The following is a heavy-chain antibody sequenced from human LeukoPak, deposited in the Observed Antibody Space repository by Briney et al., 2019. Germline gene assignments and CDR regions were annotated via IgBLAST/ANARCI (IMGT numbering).Heavy chain of an antibody. CDR1: GGTFSSYA. CDR2: IIPIFGTA. J-gene: IGHJ6*03. D-gene: IGHD2-2*01. CDR3: ATSDTHCSSTSCYPPRLPDNYYYYYYYMDV. Sequence: GASVKVSCKASGGTFSSYAISWVRQAPGQGLEWMGGIIPIFGTANYAQKFQGRVTITADESTSTAYMELSSLRSEDTAVYYCATSDTHCSSTSCYPPRLPDNYYYYYYYMDVWGKGTTVTVSS. V-gene: IGHV1-69*13.